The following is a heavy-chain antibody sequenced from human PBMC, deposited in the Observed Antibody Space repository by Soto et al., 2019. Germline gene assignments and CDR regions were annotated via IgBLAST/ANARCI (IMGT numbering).Heavy chain of an antibody. CDR2: INSDGSST. CDR1: GFTFSSYW. D-gene: IGHD3-3*01. Sequence: EVQLEESGGGLVQPGRSLRLSCAASGFTFSSYWMHWVRQAPGKGLVWVSRINSDGSSTSYADSVKGRFTISRDNAKNTLYLQMNSLRAEDTAVYYCARGLRFLETIYDYWGQGTLVTVSS. V-gene: IGHV3-74*01. CDR3: ARGLRFLETIYDY. J-gene: IGHJ4*02.